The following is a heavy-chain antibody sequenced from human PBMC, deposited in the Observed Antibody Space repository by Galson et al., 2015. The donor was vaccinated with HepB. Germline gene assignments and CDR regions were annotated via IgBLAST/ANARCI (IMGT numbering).Heavy chain of an antibody. CDR3: AKEALPDYGGVTGFHS. CDR1: GFTFRSFG. D-gene: IGHD4-23*01. CDR2: IWYDGSEK. V-gene: IGHV3-33*06. J-gene: IGHJ4*02. Sequence: SLRLSCAASGFTFRSFGMHWVRQAPGKGLEWLAVIWYDGSEKYYRDSVKGRFTISKDTSKNTLYLQMDSLRVEDTAVHYCAKEALPDYGGVTGFHSWGQGTPVTVSS.